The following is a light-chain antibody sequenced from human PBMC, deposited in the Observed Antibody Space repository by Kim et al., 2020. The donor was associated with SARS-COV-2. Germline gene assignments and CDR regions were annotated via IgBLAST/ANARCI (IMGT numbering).Light chain of an antibody. Sequence: CPGERATLSCRASESVTSNFAWYQQKPGQAPRLLIYGASIRATGIPDRFSGSGSGTEFTLTISSLQSEDFALYYCQQYNRWPPYIFGQGTKVDIK. CDR1: ESVTSN. CDR2: GAS. V-gene: IGKV3-15*01. J-gene: IGKJ2*01. CDR3: QQYNRWPPYI.